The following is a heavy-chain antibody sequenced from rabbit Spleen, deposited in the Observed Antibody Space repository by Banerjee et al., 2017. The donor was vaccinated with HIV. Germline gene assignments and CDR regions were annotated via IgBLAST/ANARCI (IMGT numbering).Heavy chain of an antibody. Sequence: QEQLVESGGGLVKPEGSLKLSCTASGFSFSNKAVMCWVRQAPGKGLEWIACIYGGSSGNTWYASWAKGRFTISKTSSTTVTLQMTSLTVADTATYFCARDSGTSFSSYGMDLWGPGTLVTVS. V-gene: IGHV1S45*01. D-gene: IGHD8-1*01. CDR3: ARDSGTSFSSYGMDL. CDR1: GFSFSNKAV. J-gene: IGHJ6*01. CDR2: IYGGSSGNT.